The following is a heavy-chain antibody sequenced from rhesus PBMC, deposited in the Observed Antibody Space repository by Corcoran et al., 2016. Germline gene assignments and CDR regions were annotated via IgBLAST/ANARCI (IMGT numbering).Heavy chain of an antibody. Sequence: QVQLQESGPGLVKPSETLSLTCAVSGGSVSSSNWWSWIRQPPGKGLEWIGYISGSSGSTYSNPSLKSRVTISTDTSKNQFSLKLSSVTAADTAVYYCARIYDSGYFDYWGQGVLVTVSS. V-gene: IGHV4-65*01. CDR2: ISGSSGST. J-gene: IGHJ4*01. CDR3: ARIYDSGYFDY. CDR1: GGSVSSSNW. D-gene: IGHD3-28*01.